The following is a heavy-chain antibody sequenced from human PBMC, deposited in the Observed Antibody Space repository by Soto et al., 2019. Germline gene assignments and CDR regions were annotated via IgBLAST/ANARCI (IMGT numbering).Heavy chain of an antibody. CDR3: ATDRPRRPSGYFFDY. Sequence: EVQLLESGGKLVQPGGSLTLSCAASGFTFSTYAMAWVRQAPGKGLEWVSGVSASGLNTDYADPVKGRFYISRDNSKNTVSLHMNSLRAEDTALYYCATDRPRRPSGYFFDYWGPGTPVTVSS. J-gene: IGHJ4*02. CDR2: VSASGLNT. V-gene: IGHV3-23*01. CDR1: GFTFSTYA. D-gene: IGHD1-1*01.